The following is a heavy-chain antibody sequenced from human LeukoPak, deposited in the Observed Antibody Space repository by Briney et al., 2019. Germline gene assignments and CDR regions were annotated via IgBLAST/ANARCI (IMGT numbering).Heavy chain of an antibody. CDR3: AKIPDYYGSVSMDV. D-gene: IGHD3-10*01. J-gene: IGHJ6*02. V-gene: IGHV3-23*01. CDR1: GFTFSSYA. Sequence: GGSLRLSCAASGFTFSSYAMSWVRQAQGKGLEWVSAISGSGGSTYYADSVKGRFTISRDNSKNTLYLQMNSLRAEDTAVYYCAKIPDYYGSVSMDVWGQGTTVAVSS. CDR2: ISGSGGST.